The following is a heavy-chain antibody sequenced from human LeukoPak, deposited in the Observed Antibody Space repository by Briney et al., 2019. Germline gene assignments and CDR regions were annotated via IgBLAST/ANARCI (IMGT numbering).Heavy chain of an antibody. J-gene: IGHJ3*02. CDR1: GFTFSSYN. CDR2: ITSTGSYT. D-gene: IGHD3-10*01. V-gene: IGHV3-21*04. CDR3: AKVRKWGSGSYYAFDI. Sequence: GGSLRLSCAASGFTFSSYNMNWVRQAPGKGLEWVSSITSTGSYTFYADSVKGRFTISRDNSKNTLYLQMNSLRAEDTAVYYCAKVRKWGSGSYYAFDIWGQGTMVTVSS.